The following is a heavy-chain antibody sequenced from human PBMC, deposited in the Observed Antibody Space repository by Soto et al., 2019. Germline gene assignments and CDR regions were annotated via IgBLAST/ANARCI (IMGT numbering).Heavy chain of an antibody. V-gene: IGHV1-18*01. CDR1: GYTFTSYG. J-gene: IGHJ3*02. Sequence: ASVKVSCKASGYTFTSYGISWGRQAPGQGLEWMGWISAYNGNTNYAQKLQGRVTMTTDTSTSTAYMELRSLRSDDTAVYYCAIRRDGYNDAFDIWGQGTMVTVSS. CDR3: AIRRDGYNDAFDI. CDR2: ISAYNGNT. D-gene: IGHD5-12*01.